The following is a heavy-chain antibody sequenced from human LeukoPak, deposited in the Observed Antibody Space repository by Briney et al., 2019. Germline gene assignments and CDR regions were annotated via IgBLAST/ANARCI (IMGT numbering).Heavy chain of an antibody. D-gene: IGHD3-9*01. CDR2: INSDSGGT. J-gene: IGHJ4*02. CDR1: GYTFTDYY. V-gene: IGHV1-2*02. CDR3: ARDHGYYDILTRIYHLYFFDY. Sequence: ASVKVSCKASGYTFTDYYIHWVRQAPGQGLEWMGWINSDSGGTNYPQKFQGRVTMTRDTSISTAYMELSRLRSDDTAVYYCARDHGYYDILTRIYHLYFFDYWGQGTLVTVSS.